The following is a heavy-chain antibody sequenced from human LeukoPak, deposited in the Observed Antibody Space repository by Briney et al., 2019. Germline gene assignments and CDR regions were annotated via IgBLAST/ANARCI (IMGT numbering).Heavy chain of an antibody. V-gene: IGHV1-69*05. J-gene: IGHJ5*02. CDR2: IIPIFGTA. Sequence: GASVKVSCKASGGTFSSYAISWVRQAPGQGLEWMGRIIPIFGTANYAQKFQGRVTITTDESTSTAYMELSSLRSEDTAVYYCASGYDLAGYNWSDPWGQGTLVTVSS. CDR3: ASGYDLAGYNWSDP. D-gene: IGHD5-12*01. CDR1: GGTFSSYA.